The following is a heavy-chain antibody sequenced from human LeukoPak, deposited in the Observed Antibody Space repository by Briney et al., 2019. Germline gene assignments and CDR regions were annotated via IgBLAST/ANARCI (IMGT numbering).Heavy chain of an antibody. CDR3: ARLIGGVGARRFDF. Sequence: PSETLSLTCTVSGDSINTGYWNWIRQPPGRELEWIGYIYNRGRPNYNPSLKSRVTISMDTSKNQLFLKMASVTAADTAVYYCARLIGGVGARRFDFWGQGTLVTVSS. D-gene: IGHD1-26*01. V-gene: IGHV4-4*09. CDR1: GDSINTGY. J-gene: IGHJ4*02. CDR2: IYNRGRP.